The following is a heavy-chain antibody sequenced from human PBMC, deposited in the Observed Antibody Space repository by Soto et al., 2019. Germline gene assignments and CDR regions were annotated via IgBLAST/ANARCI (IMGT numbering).Heavy chain of an antibody. V-gene: IGHV1-18*01. D-gene: IGHD6-6*01. CDR3: ARASQARPRGFDAFDI. CDR2: ISAYNGNT. CDR1: GYTFTSYG. Sequence: ASVKVSCKASGYTFTSYGISWVRQAPGQGLEWMGWISAYNGNTNYAQKLQGRVTMTTDTSTSTAYMELRSLRSDDTAVYYCARASQARPRGFDAFDIWGQGTMATVSS. J-gene: IGHJ3*02.